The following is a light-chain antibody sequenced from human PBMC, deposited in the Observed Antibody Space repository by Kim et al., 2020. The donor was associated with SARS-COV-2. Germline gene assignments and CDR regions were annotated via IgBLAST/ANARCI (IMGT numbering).Light chain of an antibody. CDR3: CSYTSSSPRV. CDR2: DVS. Sequence: GQSITISCTGTSSDVGVYNYVSWYQQHPGKAPKLMIYDVSNRPSGVSNRFSGSKSGNTASLTISGLQAEDEADYYCCSYTSSSPRVFGTGTKVTVL. V-gene: IGLV2-14*03. J-gene: IGLJ1*01. CDR1: SSDVGVYNY.